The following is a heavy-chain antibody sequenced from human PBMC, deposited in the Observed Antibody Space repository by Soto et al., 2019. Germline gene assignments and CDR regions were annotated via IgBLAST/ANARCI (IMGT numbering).Heavy chain of an antibody. CDR3: PRQPPGPSDGERELYFEY. V-gene: IGHV4-39*01. D-gene: IGHD1-1*01. J-gene: IGHJ4*02. Sequence: XARLSLTCTVCGGCTNSRRYYGSWIRQPPGKGLEWIGKVYYSGSTHDNPSLQSRVTISVETSRNQFSLNLISVTAADTAVYFCPRQPPGPSDGERELYFEYWGQGSLVTVS. CDR2: VYYSGST. CDR1: GGCTNSRRYY.